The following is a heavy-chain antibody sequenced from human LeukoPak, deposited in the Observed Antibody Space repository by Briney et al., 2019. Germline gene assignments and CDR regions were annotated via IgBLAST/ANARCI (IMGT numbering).Heavy chain of an antibody. D-gene: IGHD2/OR15-2a*01. Sequence: QPGGSLRLSCAASGFTVSSNYMSWVRQAPGKGLEWVSIIYTGGSTYYADSVKGRFTISRDNSKNTLYLQMNSLRAEDTAVYYCAKENSLEDYFDYWGQGTLVTVSS. J-gene: IGHJ4*02. CDR2: IYTGGST. CDR1: GFTVSSNY. V-gene: IGHV3-66*01. CDR3: AKENSLEDYFDY.